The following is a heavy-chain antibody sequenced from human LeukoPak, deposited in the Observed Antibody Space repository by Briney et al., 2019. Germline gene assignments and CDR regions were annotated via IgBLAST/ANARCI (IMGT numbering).Heavy chain of an antibody. CDR1: GYTFTSYG. D-gene: IGHD3-10*01. V-gene: IGHV1-18*01. CDR3: AGDSGERGSGSYLIAY. J-gene: IGHJ4*02. Sequence: GASVKVSCKASGYTFTSYGISWVRQAPGQGLEWMGWISAYNGNTNYAQKLQGRVTMTTDTSTSTAYMELRSLRSDDTAVYYCAGDSGERGSGSYLIAYWGQGTLVTVSS. CDR2: ISAYNGNT.